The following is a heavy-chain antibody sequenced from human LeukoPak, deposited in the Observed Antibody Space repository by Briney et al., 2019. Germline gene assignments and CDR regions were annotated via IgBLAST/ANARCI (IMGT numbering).Heavy chain of an antibody. Sequence: PGGSLRLSCAASGFTFSSYGMHWVRQAPGKGLEWVAFIRYNGSNKYYAGSVKGRFTISRDNSKNTLYLQMNSLRAEDTAVYYCANGDIHYWGQGTLVTVSS. V-gene: IGHV3-30*02. J-gene: IGHJ4*02. CDR2: IRYNGSNK. CDR1: GFTFSSYG. CDR3: ANGDIHY. D-gene: IGHD2-15*01.